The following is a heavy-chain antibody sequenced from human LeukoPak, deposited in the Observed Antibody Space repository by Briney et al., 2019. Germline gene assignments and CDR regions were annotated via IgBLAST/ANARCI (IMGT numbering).Heavy chain of an antibody. CDR1: GYTFTNYY. CDR2: IKPSGGGT. V-gene: IGHV1-46*01. D-gene: IGHD3-22*01. Sequence: ASVKVSCKASGYTFTNYYVHWVRQAPGQGLEWMGIIKPSGGGTSYALKFQGRVTMTRDTSTSTVYMELSRLRSEDTAVYYCARDHFDSSGYYYLLGYFEHWGQGTLVTVSS. CDR3: ARDHFDSSGYYYLLGYFEH. J-gene: IGHJ1*01.